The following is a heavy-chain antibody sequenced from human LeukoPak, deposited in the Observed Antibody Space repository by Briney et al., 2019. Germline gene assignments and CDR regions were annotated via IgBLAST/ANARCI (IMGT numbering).Heavy chain of an antibody. J-gene: IGHJ4*02. CDR3: ARDHKPYYFDY. Sequence: GGSLRLSCAASGFTFSDYYMSWIRQAPGKGLEWVSYISSSGSTIYYADSVKGRFTISRDNAKNSLYLQLNSLRAEDTAVYYCARDHKPYYFDYWGQGTLVTVSS. CDR1: GFTFSDYY. CDR2: ISSSGSTI. V-gene: IGHV3-11*04.